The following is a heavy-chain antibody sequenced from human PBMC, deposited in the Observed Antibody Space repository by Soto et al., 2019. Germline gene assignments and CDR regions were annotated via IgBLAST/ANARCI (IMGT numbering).Heavy chain of an antibody. V-gene: IGHV3-23*01. J-gene: IGHJ3*02. CDR1: RFSFSNYA. D-gene: IGHD4-17*01. CDR2: ISGSGGGT. Sequence: EVQLLESGGRLVPPGGSLRLSCAGSRFSFSNYAMTWARQAPGEGLEWVSSISGSGGGTTYADSVKGRFTISRDNSKNIRYLQMDSLRADDTAVYYCSTDPNGDYIGAFDNWGQGTMVTVSS. CDR3: STDPNGDYIGAFDN.